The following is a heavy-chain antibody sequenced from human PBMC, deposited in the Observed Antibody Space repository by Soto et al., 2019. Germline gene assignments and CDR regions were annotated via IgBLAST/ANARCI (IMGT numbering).Heavy chain of an antibody. V-gene: IGHV1-58*01. CDR2: IVVGSGNT. CDR3: AALGNTALESFDY. CDR1: GFTFTSSA. Sequence: SVKVSCKASGFTFTSSAVQWVRQARGQRLEWIGWIVVGSGNTNYAQKFQERVTITRDMSTSTAYMELSSLRSEDTAVYYCAALGNTALESFDYWGQGTLVTVSS. D-gene: IGHD5-18*01. J-gene: IGHJ4*02.